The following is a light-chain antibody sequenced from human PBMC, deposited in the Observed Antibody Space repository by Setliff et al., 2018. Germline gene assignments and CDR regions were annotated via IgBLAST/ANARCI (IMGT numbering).Light chain of an antibody. J-gene: IGLJ1*01. Sequence: QSALTQPASVSGSPGQSITISCTGSSSDVVDYNYLTWYQHHPGKAPKVIIYDVSQRPAGVSNRFSGSKSGNTASLSISGLQAEDEADYYCNSYTGRNTFVFGTGTKVTVL. V-gene: IGLV2-14*03. CDR3: NSYTGRNTFV. CDR2: DVS. CDR1: SSDVVDYNY.